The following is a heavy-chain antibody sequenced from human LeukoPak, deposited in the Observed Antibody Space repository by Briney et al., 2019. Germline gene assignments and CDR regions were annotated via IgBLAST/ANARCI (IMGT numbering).Heavy chain of an antibody. D-gene: IGHD2-15*01. CDR2: IIPIFGTA. Sequence: SVKVSCKASGGTFSSYAISWVRQAPGQWLEWMGRIIPIFGTANYAQKFQGRVTITTDESTSTAYMELSSLRSEDTAVYYCAREITRYCSGGSCYLDYFDYWGQGTLFTVSS. CDR1: GGTFSSYA. CDR3: AREITRYCSGGSCYLDYFDY. J-gene: IGHJ4*02. V-gene: IGHV1-69*05.